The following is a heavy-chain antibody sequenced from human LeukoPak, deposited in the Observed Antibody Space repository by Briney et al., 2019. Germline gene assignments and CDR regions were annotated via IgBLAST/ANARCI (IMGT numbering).Heavy chain of an antibody. CDR1: GDSISTSDDD. CDR3: ARVGAAGADFDY. J-gene: IGHJ4*02. D-gene: IGHD6-13*01. Sequence: SQTLSLTCSVSGDSISTSDDDWTWIRQHPGKGLEWIGYIYYSGSTYYNPSLKSRVTISVDTSKNQFSLKLSSVTAADTAVYYCARVGAAGADFDYWGQGTLVTVSS. V-gene: IGHV4-31*03. CDR2: IYYSGST.